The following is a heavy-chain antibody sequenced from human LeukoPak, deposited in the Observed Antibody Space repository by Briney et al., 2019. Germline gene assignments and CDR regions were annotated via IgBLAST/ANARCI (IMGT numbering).Heavy chain of an antibody. CDR3: AKAPTTVTYYGMDV. J-gene: IGHJ6*02. D-gene: IGHD4-17*01. CDR1: GFTFSSYA. Sequence: PGASLRLSCAASGFTFSSYAMSWVRQAPGKGLEWVSAISGSGGSTYYADSVKGRFTISRDDSKNMLYLQMNSLRAEDTAVYYCAKAPTTVTYYGMDVWGQGTTVTVSS. CDR2: ISGSGGST. V-gene: IGHV3-23*01.